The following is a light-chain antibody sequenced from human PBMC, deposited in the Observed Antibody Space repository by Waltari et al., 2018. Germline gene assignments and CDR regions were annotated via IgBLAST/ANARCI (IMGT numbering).Light chain of an antibody. Sequence: SVLTPPPSASGAPGPRVTISCSGCSSNLGSDFVYWDQQLPGTAPKLLISRNNQRPSGVPDRFSGSKSGTSASLAISGLRSEDEAHYYCAAWDDSLEEVFGGGTKLTVL. CDR3: AAWDDSLEEV. V-gene: IGLV1-47*01. CDR2: RNN. CDR1: SSNLGSDF. J-gene: IGLJ2*01.